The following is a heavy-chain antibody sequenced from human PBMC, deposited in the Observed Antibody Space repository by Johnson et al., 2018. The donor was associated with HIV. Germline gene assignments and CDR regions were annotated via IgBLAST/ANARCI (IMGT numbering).Heavy chain of an antibody. CDR2: IGTAGDT. J-gene: IGHJ3*01. V-gene: IGHV3-13*01. CDR1: GFTFSSYD. CDR3: ARDGRDLVTRGGFDV. D-gene: IGHD5-18*01. Sequence: EKLVESGGSLVQPGGSLRLSCAASGFTFSSYDMHWVRQATGKGLEWVSVIGTAGDTYYQGSVKGRFTISRENAKNSLYLQMNSLRAEDMTVYYCARDGRDLVTRGGFDVWGPGTVVTVSS.